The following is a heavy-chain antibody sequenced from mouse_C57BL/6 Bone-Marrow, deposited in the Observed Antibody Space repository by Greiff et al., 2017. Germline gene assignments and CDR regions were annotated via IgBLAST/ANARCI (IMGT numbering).Heavy chain of an antibody. V-gene: IGHV10-1*01. Sequence: EVQGVESGGGLVQPKGSLKLSCAASGFSFNTYAMNWVRQAPGKGLEWVARIRSKSNNYATYYADSVKDRFTISRDDSESMLYLQMNNLKTEDTAMYYCVRHVGYYGSRYFDVWGTGTTVTVSS. J-gene: IGHJ1*03. D-gene: IGHD1-1*01. CDR2: IRSKSNNYAT. CDR3: VRHVGYYGSRYFDV. CDR1: GFSFNTYA.